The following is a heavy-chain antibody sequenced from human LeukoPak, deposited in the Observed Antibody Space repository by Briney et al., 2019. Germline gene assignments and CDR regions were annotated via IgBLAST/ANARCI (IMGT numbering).Heavy chain of an antibody. Sequence: SETLSLTCTVSGSGGSISNYYWSWIRQPPGKGLEWIGYIYYSGSTNYNPSLKSRVTISVDTSKNQFSLKLSSVTAADTAVYYCARGVGARGNFDCWGQGTLVTVSS. CDR2: IYYSGST. J-gene: IGHJ4*02. D-gene: IGHD1-26*01. CDR1: GSGGSISNYY. CDR3: ARGVGARGNFDC. V-gene: IGHV4-59*01.